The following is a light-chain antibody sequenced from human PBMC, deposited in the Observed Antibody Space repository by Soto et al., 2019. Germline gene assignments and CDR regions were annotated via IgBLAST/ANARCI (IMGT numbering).Light chain of an antibody. Sequence: EIVLTQSPGTLSLSPGEGGTLSCRASQSVTSNYIAWYQQKPGQAPRLLILGASSRATGIPDRFSGCGSGTDFTLTISRLDPEDFAVYYCQQYGSSPTFGPGTKVDIK. CDR2: GAS. CDR1: QSVTSNY. V-gene: IGKV3-20*01. CDR3: QQYGSSPT. J-gene: IGKJ3*01.